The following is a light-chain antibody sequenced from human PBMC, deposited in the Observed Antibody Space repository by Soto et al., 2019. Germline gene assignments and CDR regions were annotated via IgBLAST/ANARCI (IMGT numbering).Light chain of an antibody. CDR3: QQHNDYWT. V-gene: IGKV1-5*01. CDR1: QGISGW. J-gene: IGKJ1*01. Sequence: TKLTQSASTLAATVGDRVGSTCRASQGISGWLAWYQQKPGKAPRLLIYEASTLESGVPSRFSGSGSGTEFTLTISSLQPDDFATYFCQQHNDYWTLGQGTKVDI. CDR2: EAS.